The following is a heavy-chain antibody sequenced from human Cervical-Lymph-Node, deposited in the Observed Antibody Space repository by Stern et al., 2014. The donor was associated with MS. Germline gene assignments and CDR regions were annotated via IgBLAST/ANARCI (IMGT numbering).Heavy chain of an antibody. V-gene: IGHV1-2*02. CDR1: GYTFTAYY. CDR2: INPNSGGT. D-gene: IGHD2-2*01. Sequence: QLVQSGAEVKKPGASVKVSCKASGYTFTAYYMHWVRQAPGQGLEWMGWINPNSGGTNYAQKFQGRVTMTRDTSSSSTAYMELTRLKSDDTAVYYCARAEWVESSIPAAMMGCDYWGQGTLVTVSS. CDR3: ARAEWVESSIPAAMMGCDY. J-gene: IGHJ4*02.